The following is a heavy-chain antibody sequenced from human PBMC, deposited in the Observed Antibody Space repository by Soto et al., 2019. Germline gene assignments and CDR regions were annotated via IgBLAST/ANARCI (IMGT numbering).Heavy chain of an antibody. J-gene: IGHJ6*02. Sequence: SQTLSLTCAISGDSVSSNSAAWNWIRQSPSRGLEWLGRTYYRSKWYNDYAVSVKSRITMTTDTSTSTAYMELRSLRSDDTAVYYCARDSRCSGGSCYSWYYYYGMDVWGQGTTVTVSS. CDR3: ARDSRCSGGSCYSWYYYYGMDV. V-gene: IGHV6-1*01. D-gene: IGHD2-15*01. CDR2: TYYRSKWYN. CDR1: GDSVSSNSAA.